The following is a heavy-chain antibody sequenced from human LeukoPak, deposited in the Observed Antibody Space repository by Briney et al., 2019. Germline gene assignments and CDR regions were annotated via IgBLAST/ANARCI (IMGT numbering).Heavy chain of an antibody. Sequence: GGSLRLSCAASGFIFSSYGMHWVRQAPGKGLEWVAFIRYDGSNKYYADSVRGRFTISRDNSKNTLYLQMNSLRAEDTAVYYCAKGSDSSSCPDYWGQGTLVTVSS. D-gene: IGHD6-13*01. CDR1: GFIFSSYG. V-gene: IGHV3-30*02. CDR2: IRYDGSNK. CDR3: AKGSDSSSCPDY. J-gene: IGHJ4*02.